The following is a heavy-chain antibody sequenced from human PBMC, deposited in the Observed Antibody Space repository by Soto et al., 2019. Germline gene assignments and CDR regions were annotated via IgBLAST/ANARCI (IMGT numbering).Heavy chain of an antibody. Sequence: QVQLQESGPGLVKPSETLSLTCTVSGGSISPYYWSWIRQPPGKGLEWIGCIYYSGSTNYNPSLKSRVTISVDTSQNQFSLMLTSVTAADTAVYYCARPRSSGYAGEFDYWGQGTLVTVSS. D-gene: IGHD3-22*01. J-gene: IGHJ4*02. CDR3: ARPRSSGYAGEFDY. CDR2: IYYSGST. V-gene: IGHV4-59*01. CDR1: GGSISPYY.